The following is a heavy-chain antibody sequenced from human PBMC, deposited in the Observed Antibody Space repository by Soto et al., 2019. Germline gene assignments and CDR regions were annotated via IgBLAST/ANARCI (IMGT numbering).Heavy chain of an antibody. Sequence: GGSLRLSCAASGFTFSSYAMHWVRQAPGKGLEYVSAISSNGGSTYYANSVKGRFTISRDNSKNTLYLQMGSLRAEDMAVYYCARRAYDYDSSGFHDAFDIWGQGTMVTVSS. CDR1: GFTFSSYA. V-gene: IGHV3-64*01. J-gene: IGHJ3*02. CDR2: ISSNGGST. CDR3: ARRAYDYDSSGFHDAFDI. D-gene: IGHD3-22*01.